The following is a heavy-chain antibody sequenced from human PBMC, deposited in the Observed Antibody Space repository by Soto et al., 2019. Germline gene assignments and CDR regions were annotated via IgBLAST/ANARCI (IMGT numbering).Heavy chain of an antibody. D-gene: IGHD5-12*01. CDR3: ARIAVDIVATIPGNWFDP. J-gene: IGHJ5*02. CDR2: IIPIFGTA. Sequence: ASVKVSCKASGGTFSSYAISWVRQAPGQGLEWMGGIIPIFGTANYAQKFQGRVTITADESTSTAYMELSSLRSEDTAVYYCARIAVDIVATIPGNWFDPWGQGTLVTVSS. V-gene: IGHV1-69*13. CDR1: GGTFSSYA.